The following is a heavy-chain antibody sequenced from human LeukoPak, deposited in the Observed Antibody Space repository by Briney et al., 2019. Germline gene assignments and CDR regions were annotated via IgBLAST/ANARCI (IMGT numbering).Heavy chain of an antibody. V-gene: IGHV3-7*01. CDR1: GFTFTSYW. D-gene: IGHD5-18*01. CDR2: IKQDGSEK. J-gene: IGHJ6*03. Sequence: PGGSLRLSCAASGFTFTSYWMSWVRQAPGKGLEWVANIKQDGSEKYYVDSVKGRFTISRDNAKNSLYLQMNSLRDEDTAVYYCARGRIQLWRVNYYYYYYMDVWGKGTTVTVSS. CDR3: ARGRIQLWRVNYYYYYYMDV.